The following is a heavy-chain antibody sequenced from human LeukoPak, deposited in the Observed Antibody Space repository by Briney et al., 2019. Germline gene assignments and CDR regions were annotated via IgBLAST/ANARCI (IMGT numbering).Heavy chain of an antibody. V-gene: IGHV3-7*01. CDR2: IKQDGSEK. J-gene: IGHJ6*02. CDR3: ATGLVTTVPQHGMDV. CDR1: GLTFSSYW. Sequence: GGCLRLSCAASGLTFSSYWMSWVGPAPGRGGEGVANIKQDGSEKYYVDSVRGRFTIPRYNAKNSLHLQMNSLRAEDAAVYYCATGLVTTVPQHGMDVWGQGTTVTVSS. D-gene: IGHD4-17*01.